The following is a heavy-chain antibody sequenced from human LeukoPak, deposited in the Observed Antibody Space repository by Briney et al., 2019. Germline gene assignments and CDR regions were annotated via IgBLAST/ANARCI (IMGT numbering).Heavy chain of an antibody. CDR2: IYTSGST. J-gene: IGHJ6*02. V-gene: IGHV4-4*07. CDR1: GGSISSYY. CDR3: ARDPAREYGMDV. Sequence: PSETLSLTRTVSGGSISSYYWSWIRQPAGKGLEWIGRIYTSGSTNYNPTPKSRVTMSVDTSKSQFSLKLSSVTAADTAVYYCARDPAREYGMDVWGQGTTVTVSS.